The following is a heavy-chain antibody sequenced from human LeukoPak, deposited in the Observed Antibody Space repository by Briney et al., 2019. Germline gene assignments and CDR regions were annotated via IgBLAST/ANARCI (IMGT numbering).Heavy chain of an antibody. V-gene: IGHV4-59*08. D-gene: IGHD1-1*01. J-gene: IGHJ4*02. CDR3: ARLSNDVETFDY. CDR1: GGSITGYY. CDR2: IYYSGSA. Sequence: SETLSLTCTVSGGSITGYYWNWIRQPPGKGLEWIGYIYYSGSANYNPSLKSRVTISVDTSKNQFSLKLSSVTAADTAVYYCARLSNDVETFDYWGQGTLVTVSS.